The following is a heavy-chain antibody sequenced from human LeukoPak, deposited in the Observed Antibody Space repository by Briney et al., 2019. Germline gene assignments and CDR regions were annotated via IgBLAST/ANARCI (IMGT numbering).Heavy chain of an antibody. J-gene: IGHJ3*02. CDR3: VKGGIVVLISAFDI. CDR2: ISSNGGST. D-gene: IGHD3-22*01. V-gene: IGHV3-64D*06. Sequence: PGGSLRLSCSASGFTFSRYAMLWVRQAPGKGLEYVSTISSNGGSTYYADSVKGRFTISRDNSKNTLYLQMSSLRAEDTAVYYCVKGGIVVLISAFDIWGQGTMVTVSS. CDR1: GFTFSRYA.